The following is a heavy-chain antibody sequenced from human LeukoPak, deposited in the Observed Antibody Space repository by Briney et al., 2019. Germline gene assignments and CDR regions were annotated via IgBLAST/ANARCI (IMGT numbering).Heavy chain of an antibody. J-gene: IGHJ4*02. Sequence: GGTLRLSCAASGFTFSSYGMSWVRQAPGKGLEWVSAISGSGGSTYYADSVKGRFTISRDNSKNTLYLQMNSLRAEDTAVYYCAKRRDCSSTGCYRYYFDYWGQGTLVTVSS. CDR2: ISGSGGST. CDR3: AKRRDCSSTGCYRYYFDY. CDR1: GFTFSSYG. V-gene: IGHV3-23*01. D-gene: IGHD2-2*01.